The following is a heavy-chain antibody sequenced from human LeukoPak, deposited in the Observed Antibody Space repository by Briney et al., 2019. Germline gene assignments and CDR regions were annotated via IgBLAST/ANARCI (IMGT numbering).Heavy chain of an antibody. V-gene: IGHV3-30*03. D-gene: IGHD3-22*01. CDR2: ISYDGSNK. Sequence: PGGSLRLSCAASGFTFSTYGMHWVRQAPGKGLEWVTVISYDGSNKYYADSVKGRFTISRDNSKNTLYLQMNSLRAGDTAVYYCARDGGGSSGYYWGLGYWGQGTLVTVSS. J-gene: IGHJ4*02. CDR1: GFTFSTYG. CDR3: ARDGGGSSGYYWGLGY.